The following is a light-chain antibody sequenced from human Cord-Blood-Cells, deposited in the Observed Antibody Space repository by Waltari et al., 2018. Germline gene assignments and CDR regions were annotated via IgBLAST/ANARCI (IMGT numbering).Light chain of an antibody. CDR3: QQSYSTPLT. CDR1: QSISSY. V-gene: IGKV1-39*01. J-gene: IGKJ4*01. CDR2: AAS. Sequence: DIQMTQTPSSLPASVGDSVTITCRASQSISSYFNWYQQKPGKAPKLLIYAASSLQSGVPSRFSGSGSGTDFTLTISSLQPEDFATYYCQQSYSTPLTFGGGTKVEIK.